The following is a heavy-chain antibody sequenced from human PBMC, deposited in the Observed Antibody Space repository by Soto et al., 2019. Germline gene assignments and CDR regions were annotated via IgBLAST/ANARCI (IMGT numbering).Heavy chain of an antibody. V-gene: IGHV3-74*01. CDR2: INSDGDST. Sequence: GGSLRLSCECSGFTFSTYWMHWVRQAPGKGLVWVSRINSDGDSTRYADSVKGRFTFSRDNAKNTLYLQMNSLRAEDTAVYYYVREGRNWNDGMDVWGQGTTVTVSS. J-gene: IGHJ6*02. CDR1: GFTFSTYW. CDR3: VREGRNWNDGMDV. D-gene: IGHD1-1*01.